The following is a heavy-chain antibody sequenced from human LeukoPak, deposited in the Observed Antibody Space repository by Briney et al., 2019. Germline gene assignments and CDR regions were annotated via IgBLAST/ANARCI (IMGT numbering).Heavy chain of an antibody. J-gene: IGHJ3*02. Sequence: PSETLSLTCTVSGGSISSYYWSWIRQPPGKGLEWIGYIYYSGSTNYNPSLKSRVTISVATSKNQFSLKLSSVTAADTAVYYCARGVDCSSTSCYPGAFDIWGQGTMVTVSS. CDR1: GGSISSYY. CDR2: IYYSGST. V-gene: IGHV4-59*08. D-gene: IGHD2-2*01. CDR3: ARGVDCSSTSCYPGAFDI.